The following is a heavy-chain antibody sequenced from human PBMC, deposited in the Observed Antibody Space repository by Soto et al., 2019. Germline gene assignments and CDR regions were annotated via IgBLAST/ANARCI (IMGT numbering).Heavy chain of an antibody. CDR1: GGTFSSYA. D-gene: IGHD3-22*01. V-gene: IGHV1-69*13. J-gene: IGHJ6*02. CDR3: ARGQRYDSTRYPYYYYGMDV. CDR2: IIPIFGTA. Sequence: SVKVSCKASGGTFSSYAISWVRQAPGQGLEWMGGIIPIFGTANYAQKFQGRVTITADESTSTAYMELSSLRSEDTAVYYCARGQRYDSTRYPYYYYGMDVWGQGTTVTVSS.